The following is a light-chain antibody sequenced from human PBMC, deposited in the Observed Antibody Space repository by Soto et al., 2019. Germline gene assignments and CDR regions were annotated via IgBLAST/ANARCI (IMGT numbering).Light chain of an antibody. Sequence: IVLTQSTGTLSLSPGERATLSCRASQSVTNSYLAWYQQKPGQAPRLLIYGASSRATGIPDRFSGSGSGTDFTLTISRLEPEDFAVYYCQQYRTSPYTFGQGTRLEI. CDR2: GAS. V-gene: IGKV3-20*01. J-gene: IGKJ5*01. CDR1: QSVTNSY. CDR3: QQYRTSPYT.